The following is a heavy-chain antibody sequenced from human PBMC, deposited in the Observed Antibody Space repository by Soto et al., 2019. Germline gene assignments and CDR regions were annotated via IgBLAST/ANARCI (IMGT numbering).Heavy chain of an antibody. J-gene: IGHJ4*02. V-gene: IGHV3-33*01. CDR2: IYYDGSNK. Sequence: GGSLRLSCAASGFTFSSYAMHWVRQAPDKGLEWVAVIYYDGSNKYYVDSVKGRFTISRDNSKNTLYLQMNSLRAEDTAVYYCARPYCSGGICYYYFDYWGQGTLVTVSS. CDR3: ARPYCSGGICYYYFDY. CDR1: GFTFSSYA. D-gene: IGHD2-15*01.